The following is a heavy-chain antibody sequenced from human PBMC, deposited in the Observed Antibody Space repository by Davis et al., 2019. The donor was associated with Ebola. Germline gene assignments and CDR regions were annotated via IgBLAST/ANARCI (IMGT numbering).Heavy chain of an antibody. J-gene: IGHJ4*02. CDR1: GYTFTDYN. CDR2: VILKSGAT. Sequence: ASVKVSCKASGYTFTDYNIHWMRQAPGQGLEWLGRVILKSGATNYAQKFQGRVPMTRDTSTSTVYMELSSLRSEDTAVYYCARGTSSSVAPTDYWGQGTLVTVSS. CDR3: ARGTSSSVAPTDY. D-gene: IGHD6-13*01. V-gene: IGHV1-2*06.